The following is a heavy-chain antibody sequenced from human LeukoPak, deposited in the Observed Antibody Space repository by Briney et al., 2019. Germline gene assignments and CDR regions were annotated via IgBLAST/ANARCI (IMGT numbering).Heavy chain of an antibody. V-gene: IGHV1-8*01. D-gene: IGHD3-3*01. J-gene: IGHJ6*02. CDR2: MNPNSGNT. Sequence: APVKVSCKASGYTFTSYDINWVRQATRQGLEWMGWMNPNSGNTGYAQKFQGRVTMTRNTSISTAYMELSSLRSEDTAVYYCARTLRFLEWLLYPYGMDVWGQGTTVTVSS. CDR1: GYTFTSYD. CDR3: ARTLRFLEWLLYPYGMDV.